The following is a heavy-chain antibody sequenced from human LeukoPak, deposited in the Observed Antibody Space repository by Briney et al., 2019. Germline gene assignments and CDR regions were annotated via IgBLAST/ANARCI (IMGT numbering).Heavy chain of an antibody. D-gene: IGHD4-17*01. CDR1: GFTFSSYA. CDR3: AKYHYGDLSYYYYYGMDV. Sequence: GGSLRLSCAASGFTFSSYAMGWVRQAPGKGLEWVSAISGSGGSTYYADSVKGRFTISRDNSKNTLYLQMNSLRAEDTAVYYCAKYHYGDLSYYYYYGMDVWGKGTTVTVSS. V-gene: IGHV3-23*01. J-gene: IGHJ6*04. CDR2: ISGSGGST.